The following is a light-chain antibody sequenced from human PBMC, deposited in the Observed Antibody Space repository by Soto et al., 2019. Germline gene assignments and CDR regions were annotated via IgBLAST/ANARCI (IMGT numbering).Light chain of an antibody. CDR1: QSVSSSY. V-gene: IGKV3-20*01. CDR3: QQYGSSPRGAA. CDR2: GAS. Sequence: EIVLTKSPGTLSLSPGERATLSCRASQSVSSSYLAWYQQKPGQAPRLLIYGASSRATGIPDRFSGSGSGTDFTLTISRLEPEDLAVYYCQQYGSSPRGAAFGQGTRLEIK. J-gene: IGKJ5*01.